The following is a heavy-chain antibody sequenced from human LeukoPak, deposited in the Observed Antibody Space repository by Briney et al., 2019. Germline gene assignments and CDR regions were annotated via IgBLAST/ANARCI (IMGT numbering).Heavy chain of an antibody. CDR2: IKSKGSDETK. D-gene: IGHD1-26*01. Sequence: GSLRLSCVTSGFNFNVAWMTWVRQAPGKGLEWVGRIKSKGSDETKDYAAPVKDRFAISRDDSKSTLYLQMNSLKTEDTAIYYCASVKDKASWALDYWGQGTLVTVSS. CDR1: GFNFNVAW. V-gene: IGHV3-15*01. CDR3: ASVKDKASWALDY. J-gene: IGHJ4*02.